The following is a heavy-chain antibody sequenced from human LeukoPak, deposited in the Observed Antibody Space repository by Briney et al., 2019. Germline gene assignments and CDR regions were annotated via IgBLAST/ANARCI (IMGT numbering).Heavy chain of an antibody. CDR1: GYTFTGYY. D-gene: IGHD5-24*01. J-gene: IGHJ3*02. Sequence: SVKVSCKASGYTFTGYYMHWVRQAPGQGLEWMGWINPNSGGTNYAQKFQGRVTMTRDTSISTAYMELSRLRSDHTAVYYCARESRDGYSDAFDIWGQGTMVTVSS. CDR2: INPNSGGT. CDR3: ARESRDGYSDAFDI. V-gene: IGHV1-2*02.